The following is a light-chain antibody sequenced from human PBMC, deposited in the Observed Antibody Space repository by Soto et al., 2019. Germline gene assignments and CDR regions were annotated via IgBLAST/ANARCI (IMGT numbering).Light chain of an antibody. Sequence: QSVLTQPPSVSGSPGQRVTISCTGSSSNIGEDYDVHWYQQLPGTAPKLLIYGNSNRPSGVPDRFSGSKSGTSASLAITGVQAADEDADYYQCSDTSPCGWVFGGGTKLTVL. CDR2: GNS. V-gene: IGLV1-40*01. CDR1: SSNIGEDYD. CDR3: QCSDTSPCGWV. J-gene: IGLJ3*02.